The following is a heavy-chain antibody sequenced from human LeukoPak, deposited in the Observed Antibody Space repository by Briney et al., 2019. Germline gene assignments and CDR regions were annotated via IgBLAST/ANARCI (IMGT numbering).Heavy chain of an antibody. CDR1: GFPFSSYA. D-gene: IGHD3-22*01. Sequence: GGSLRLSCVVSGFPFSSYAMTWVRQAPGKGLEWVANIKKDGSQTHYLDSVQGRFTISRDNAKNSLYLQMNSLRVEDTAVYYCVRDSSPYERPSSYYDAFDIWGHGTVVTVS. CDR3: VRDSSPYERPSSYYDAFDI. V-gene: IGHV3-7*01. J-gene: IGHJ3*02. CDR2: IKKDGSQT.